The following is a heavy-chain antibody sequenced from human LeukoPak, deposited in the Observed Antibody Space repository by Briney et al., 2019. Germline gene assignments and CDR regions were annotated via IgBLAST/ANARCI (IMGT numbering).Heavy chain of an antibody. CDR3: AKSVYGRPRIYAFDI. V-gene: IGHV3-30*02. CDR2: IRYDGSNK. CDR1: GFTFSSYG. Sequence: GGSLRLSCAASGFTFSSYGMHWVRQAPGKGLEWVAFIRYDGSNKYYADSVKGRFTISRDNSKNTLYLQMNSLRAEDTAVYYCAKSVYGRPRIYAFDIWGQGTMVTVSS. J-gene: IGHJ3*02. D-gene: IGHD4-17*01.